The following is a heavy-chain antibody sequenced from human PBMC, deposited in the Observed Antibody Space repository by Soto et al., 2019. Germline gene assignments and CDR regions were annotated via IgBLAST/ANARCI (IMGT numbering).Heavy chain of an antibody. Sequence: QVQLVQSGAEVKKPGSSVKVSCKASGGTFSSYTISWVRQAPGQGLEWIGRIIPILGIANYAQKFQGRVTITADKSTSTAYMELSSLRSEDTAVYYCARMYYYGSGSPYYYYGMDVWGQGTTVTVSS. D-gene: IGHD3-10*01. CDR1: GGTFSSYT. J-gene: IGHJ6*02. CDR2: IIPILGIA. V-gene: IGHV1-69*02. CDR3: ARMYYYGSGSPYYYYGMDV.